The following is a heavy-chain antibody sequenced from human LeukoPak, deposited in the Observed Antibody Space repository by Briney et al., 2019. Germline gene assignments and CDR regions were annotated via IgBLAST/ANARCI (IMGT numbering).Heavy chain of an antibody. CDR2: LYNSAST. V-gene: IGHV4-39*01. CDR1: GGSISSSTFF. D-gene: IGHD6-13*01. Sequence: DPSETLSLTCTVSGGSISSSTFFWGWLRQPPGKGLEWIVSLYNSASTHYHLTLKSRDTMGVDMYKDLFSLKLRYVTPADTAIYYCARNKTITAAGTFDYWGQGTLVTVSS. J-gene: IGHJ4*02. CDR3: ARNKTITAAGTFDY.